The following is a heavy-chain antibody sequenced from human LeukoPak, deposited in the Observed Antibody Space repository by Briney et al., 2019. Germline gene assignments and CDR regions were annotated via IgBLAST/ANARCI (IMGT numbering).Heavy chain of an antibody. CDR1: GFTFSSYA. J-gene: IGHJ1*01. Sequence: TGGSLRLSCAASGFTFSSYAMSWVRQAPGKGLEWVSSITSSGSYIYYADSVKGRFTISRDNAKNSLYLQMNSLRVEDTAVYYCARGAYSSSWNCEHWGQGTLVTVSS. V-gene: IGHV3-21*01. D-gene: IGHD6-13*01. CDR2: ITSSGSYI. CDR3: ARGAYSSSWNCEH.